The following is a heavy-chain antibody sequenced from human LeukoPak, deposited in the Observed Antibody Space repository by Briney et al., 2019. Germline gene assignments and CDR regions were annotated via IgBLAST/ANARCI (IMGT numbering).Heavy chain of an antibody. V-gene: IGHV4-59*01. CDR3: ASSRRGGYYFDY. CDR1: GGSISSYY. CDR2: IYYSGST. J-gene: IGHJ4*02. Sequence: SETLSLTCTVSGGSISSYYWSWIRQPPGKGLEWIGYIYYSGSTNYNPSLKSRVTISVDTSKNQFSLKLSSVTAADTAVYYCASSRRGGYYFDYWGQGTLVTVSS. D-gene: IGHD3-16*01.